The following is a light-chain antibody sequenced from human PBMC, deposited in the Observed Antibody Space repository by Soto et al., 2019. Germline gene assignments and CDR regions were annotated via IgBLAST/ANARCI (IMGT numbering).Light chain of an antibody. J-gene: IGLJ3*02. CDR2: DNT. Sequence: QSVLTQPPSVSAAPGQKVTISCSGSSSNIGRFYVSWYQQLPGVAPKLLIYDNTKRPSGIPDRFSGSKSGTSATLGITGLQTGDEADYYCGTWDASLNALVFGGGTQLTVL. CDR1: SSNIGRFY. V-gene: IGLV1-51*01. CDR3: GTWDASLNALV.